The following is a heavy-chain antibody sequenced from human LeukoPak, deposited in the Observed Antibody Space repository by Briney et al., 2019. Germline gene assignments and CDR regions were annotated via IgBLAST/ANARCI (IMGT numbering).Heavy chain of an antibody. J-gene: IGHJ2*01. D-gene: IGHD3-9*01. CDR3: ARQRLTGARRRYFDL. CDR1: GGSISSYY. V-gene: IGHV4-59*08. Sequence: SETLSLTCTVSGGSISSYYWSWIRQPPGKGLEWIGYIYYSGSTNYNPSLKSRVTISVDTSKNQFSLKLSSVTAADTAVYYCARQRLTGARRRYFDLWGRGTLVTVSS. CDR2: IYYSGST.